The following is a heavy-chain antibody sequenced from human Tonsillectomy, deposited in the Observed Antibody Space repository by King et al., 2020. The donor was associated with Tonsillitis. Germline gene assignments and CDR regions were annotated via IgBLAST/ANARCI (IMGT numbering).Heavy chain of an antibody. Sequence: VQLVESGGGSVQPGGSLRLSCAASGFTFNNYWMNWVRQAPGKGLEWAANIKQDGSEKHYVDSVKGRFTISRDNAKNSLYLQMNSLGAEDTAVYYCARGGGLWWGMDVWGQGTTVTVSS. J-gene: IGHJ6*02. CDR1: GFTFNNYW. D-gene: IGHD2-21*01. CDR3: ARGGGLWWGMDV. V-gene: IGHV3-7*03. CDR2: IKQDGSEK.